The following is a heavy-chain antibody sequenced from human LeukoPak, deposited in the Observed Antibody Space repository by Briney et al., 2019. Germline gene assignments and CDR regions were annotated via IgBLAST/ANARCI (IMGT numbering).Heavy chain of an antibody. CDR1: GGSISSYY. CDR3: ARDRSSYGDYDY. CDR2: IYYSGST. J-gene: IGHJ4*02. Sequence: PSETLSLTCTVSGGSISSYYWSWIRQPPGKGLEWIGYIYYSGSTNYNPSLKSRVTISVDTSKNQFSLKLSSVTAADTAVYYCARDRSSYGDYDYWGQGTLVTVSS. V-gene: IGHV4-59*12. D-gene: IGHD4-17*01.